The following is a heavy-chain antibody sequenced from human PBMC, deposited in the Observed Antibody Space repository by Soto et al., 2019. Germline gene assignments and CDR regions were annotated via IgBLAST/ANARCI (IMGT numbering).Heavy chain of an antibody. CDR3: ARHFRRVALSP. CDR1: GYTCTSYA. D-gene: IGHD2-15*01. V-gene: IGHV1-3*01. Sequence: QVQLVQSGAEMKKPGASVKVSCKASGYTCTSYAMHWVRQAPGQRLEWMGWINSVNGNTKYLEKFQGRVTITRDTSASTAYMELSSLRSEDTDVYSCARHFRRVALSPWGQGTLVTVS. J-gene: IGHJ5*02. CDR2: INSVNGNT.